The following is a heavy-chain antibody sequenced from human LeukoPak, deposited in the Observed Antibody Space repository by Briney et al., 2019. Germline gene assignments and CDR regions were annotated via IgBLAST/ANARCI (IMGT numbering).Heavy chain of an antibody. CDR2: IYYSGST. CDR3: AVGYYFGSNY. Sequence: SETLSLTCTVSGGSISSSSFYWGCIRQPPGKGLEWIGSIYYSGSTYYNPSLKSRVTISVDTSQNQFSLKMNSVTAADTAVYYCAVGYYFGSNYWGQGTLVTVSS. J-gene: IGHJ4*02. D-gene: IGHD3-10*01. CDR1: GGSISSSSFY. V-gene: IGHV4-39*01.